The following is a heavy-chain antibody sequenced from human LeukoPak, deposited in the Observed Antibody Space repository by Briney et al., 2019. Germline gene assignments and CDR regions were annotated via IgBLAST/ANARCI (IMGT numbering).Heavy chain of an antibody. J-gene: IGHJ6*02. CDR3: ARDKSPYIMDV. Sequence: RASVKVSCKASGYTFTRYGISWVRQAPGQVLEWIGWISADNTNTNFAQKFRDRVIMATDTSTSTAYMEMRSLRSDDTAIYYCARDKSPYIMDVWGQGTTVTVSS. CDR2: ISADNTNT. CDR1: GYTFTRYG. D-gene: IGHD3-16*01. V-gene: IGHV1-18*01.